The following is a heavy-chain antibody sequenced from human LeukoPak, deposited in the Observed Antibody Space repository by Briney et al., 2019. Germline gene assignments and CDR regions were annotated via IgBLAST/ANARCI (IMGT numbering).Heavy chain of an antibody. Sequence: GESLQISCKGSGYSFTSYWIGWVRQLPGKGLEWMGIIYPGDSDTRYSLSFQGQVTISADKSISTAYLQWSSLKASDTAMYYCARPRRAHDAFDIWGQGTMVTVSS. J-gene: IGHJ3*02. CDR3: ARPRRAHDAFDI. V-gene: IGHV5-51*01. CDR1: GYSFTSYW. CDR2: IYPGDSDT.